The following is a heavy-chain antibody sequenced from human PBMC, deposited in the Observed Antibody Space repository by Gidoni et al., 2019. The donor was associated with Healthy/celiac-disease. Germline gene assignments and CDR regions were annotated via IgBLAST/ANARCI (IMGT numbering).Heavy chain of an antibody. CDR2: IYYSGST. V-gene: IGHV4-39*01. J-gene: IGHJ6*02. CDR1: GGSISSSSYY. D-gene: IGHD6-13*01. Sequence: QLQLQESGPGLVKPSATLSLPCTVSGGSISSSSYYWGWIRQPPGKGLEWIGSIYYSGSTYYNPSLKSRVTISVDTSKNQFSLKLSSVTAADTAVYYCARHPGGAAAEVMHYYYGMDVWGQGTTVTVSS. CDR3: ARHPGGAAAEVMHYYYGMDV.